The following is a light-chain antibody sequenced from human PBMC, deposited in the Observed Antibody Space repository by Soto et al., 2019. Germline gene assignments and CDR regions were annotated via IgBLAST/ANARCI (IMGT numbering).Light chain of an antibody. Sequence: EIVMTQSPATLSVSPGERATLSCRASQSVSTNLAWYQQTPGQAPRLLIYGASSRATGIPDRFSGSGSGTDFTLTINRLEPEDFAVFYCQQYGNTPWTFGQGTKVDIK. CDR1: QSVSTN. CDR2: GAS. CDR3: QQYGNTPWT. J-gene: IGKJ1*01. V-gene: IGKV3-20*01.